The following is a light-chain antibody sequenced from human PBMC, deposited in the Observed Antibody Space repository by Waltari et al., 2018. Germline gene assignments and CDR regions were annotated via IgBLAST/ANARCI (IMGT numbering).Light chain of an antibody. CDR1: SGGCGGYNY. V-gene: IGLV2-14*01. CDR3: SSYTSSSTLV. CDR2: DVS. Sequence: QSARTQPAAVSGSPGAAMTIPGTGTSGGCGGYNYVSWYQQHPGQAPKLMIYDVSKRPSGVSNRFSGSKSGNTASLTISGLQAEDEADYYCSSYTSSSTLVFGGGTKLTVL. J-gene: IGLJ2*01.